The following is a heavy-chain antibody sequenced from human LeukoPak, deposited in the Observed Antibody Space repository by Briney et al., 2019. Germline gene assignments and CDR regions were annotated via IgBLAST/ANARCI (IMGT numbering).Heavy chain of an antibody. J-gene: IGHJ1*01. CDR3: ARHGGYSSPYLH. CDR2: INHSGST. D-gene: IGHD6-13*01. Sequence: SETLSLTCAVYGGSFSGYYWSWIRQPPGKGLEWIGEINHSGSTNYNPSPKSRVTISVDTSKNQFSLKLSSVTAADTAVYYCARHGGYSSPYLHWGQGTLVTVSS. V-gene: IGHV4-34*01. CDR1: GGSFSGYY.